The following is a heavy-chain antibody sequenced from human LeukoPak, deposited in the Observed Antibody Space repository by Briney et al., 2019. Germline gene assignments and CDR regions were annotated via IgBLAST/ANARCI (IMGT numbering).Heavy chain of an antibody. V-gene: IGHV1-2*02. D-gene: IGHD1-20*01. CDR1: GHTFTDYY. CDR2: INTDSGAT. Sequence: ASVKVSCKSSGHTFTDYYIHWVRQDPGQGLEWMGWINTDSGATKYEQNFQGRVTMTRDTSISTAYMELSRLRSDDTAMYYCARHSSFSGVTGTDRFPDYCGQGTLVTVSS. CDR3: ARHSSFSGVTGTDRFPDY. J-gene: IGHJ4*02.